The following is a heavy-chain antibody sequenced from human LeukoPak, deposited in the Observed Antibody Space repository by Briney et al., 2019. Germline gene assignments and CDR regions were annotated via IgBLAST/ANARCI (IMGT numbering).Heavy chain of an antibody. J-gene: IGHJ6*02. CDR2: IYYSGST. Sequence: PSQTLSLTCTVSGGSISSGDYFWRWIRQPPGKGLEWIGYIYYSGSTYYNPSLKSRVTISVDTSKNQFSLKLSSVTAADTAVYYCASSQLRFPSQVYSYYGMDVWGQGTTVTVSS. CDR3: ASSQLRFPSQVYSYYGMDV. D-gene: IGHD1-26*01. V-gene: IGHV4-30-4*01. CDR1: GGSISSGDYF.